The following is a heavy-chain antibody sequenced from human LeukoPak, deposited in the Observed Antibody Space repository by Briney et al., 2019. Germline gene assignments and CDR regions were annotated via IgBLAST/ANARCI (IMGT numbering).Heavy chain of an antibody. V-gene: IGHV6-1*01. CDR1: GDSVSTDSAG. J-gene: IGHJ4*02. Sequence: SQTLSLTFAFSGDSVSTDSAGWNWLRQSPSRGLEWLGSTYYNSIHSNWYQDYAPAVKSRITITPDTTKNQFSLQLNCVTPGDTAVYYCARGWLQSGFGYWGQGTLVTVSS. CDR3: ARGWLQSGFGY. D-gene: IGHD5-24*01. CDR2: TYYNSIHSNWYQ.